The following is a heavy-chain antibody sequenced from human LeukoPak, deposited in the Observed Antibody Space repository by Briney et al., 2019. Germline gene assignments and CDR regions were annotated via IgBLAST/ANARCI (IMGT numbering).Heavy chain of an antibody. J-gene: IGHJ4*02. CDR2: ISYDGSNK. Sequence: QPGGSLRLSCAASGFTFSSYGMHWVRQAPGKGLEWVAVISYDGSNKYYADSVKGRFTISRDNSKNTLYLQMNSLRAEDTAVYYCAKDRYDGSGFDYWGQGTLVTVSS. D-gene: IGHD3-22*01. CDR3: AKDRYDGSGFDY. V-gene: IGHV3-30*18. CDR1: GFTFSSYG.